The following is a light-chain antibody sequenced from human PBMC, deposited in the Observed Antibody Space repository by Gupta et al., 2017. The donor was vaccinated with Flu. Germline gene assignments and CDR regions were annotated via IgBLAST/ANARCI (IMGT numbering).Light chain of an antibody. J-gene: IGLJ2*01. V-gene: IGLV1-40*01. CDR1: SSNIGSDND. Sequence: QSVLTQPPSVSGAPGPRVTISCTGSSSNIGSDNDVHWYQTLPGTAHKLLIYGNNNRPSGVPDRFSGFKAGTSESRDIKGLHADDEADNDCQYYDDSLSGCVFGGGTHLTVL. CDR3: QYYDDSLSGCV. CDR2: GNN.